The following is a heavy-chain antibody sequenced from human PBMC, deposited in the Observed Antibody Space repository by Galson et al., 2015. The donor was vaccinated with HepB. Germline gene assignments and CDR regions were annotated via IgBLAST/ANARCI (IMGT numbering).Heavy chain of an antibody. V-gene: IGHV3-23*01. Sequence: SLRLSCAASGFTLSSYWMSWVRQAPGKGLEWVSAISGSGGSTYYADSVKGRLTISRDNSKNTLYLQMNSLRAEDTAVYYCARDARRDGYTGHGMDVWGQGTTVTVSS. J-gene: IGHJ6*02. CDR3: ARDARRDGYTGHGMDV. CDR2: ISGSGGST. D-gene: IGHD5-24*01. CDR1: GFTLSSYW.